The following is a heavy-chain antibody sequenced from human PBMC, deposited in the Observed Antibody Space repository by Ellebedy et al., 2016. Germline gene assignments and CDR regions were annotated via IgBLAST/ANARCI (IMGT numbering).Heavy chain of an antibody. V-gene: IGHV4-59*13. CDR3: ASHYDSSGYYNIAFDY. D-gene: IGHD3-22*01. J-gene: IGHJ4*02. Sequence: SETLSLTXTVSGGSISSYYWSWIRQPPGKGLEWIGYIYYSGSTNYNPSLKSRVTISVDTSKNQFSLKLSSVTAADTAVYYCASHYDSSGYYNIAFDYWGQGTLVTVSS. CDR1: GGSISSYY. CDR2: IYYSGST.